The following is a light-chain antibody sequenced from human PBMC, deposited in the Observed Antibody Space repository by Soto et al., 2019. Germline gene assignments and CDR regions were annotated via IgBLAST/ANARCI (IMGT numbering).Light chain of an antibody. V-gene: IGKV1-39*01. J-gene: IGKJ2*01. CDR1: QTISNY. Sequence: DIQMTQSPSSLSASVGDRVTIACRASQTISNYLNWYQQKPGKAPKLLIYAASGLQSGVPSRFSGSGSGTDFTFTISSLQPQDSATYLCHQSYSTPYTCGQGTKLEI. CDR3: HQSYSTPYT. CDR2: AAS.